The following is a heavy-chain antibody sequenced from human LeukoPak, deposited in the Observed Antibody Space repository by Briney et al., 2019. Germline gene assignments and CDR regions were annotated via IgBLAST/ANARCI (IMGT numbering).Heavy chain of an antibody. CDR1: GYTFTGYY. V-gene: IGHV1-2*02. Sequence: ASVKVSCKASGYTFTGYYMHWVRQAPGQGLEWMGWINPNSGGTNYAQKFQGRVTMTRDTSISTAYMELSSLRSEDTAVYSCARGEYSSPRSAFDIWGQGTMVTASS. J-gene: IGHJ3*02. CDR3: ARGEYSSPRSAFDI. CDR2: INPNSGGT. D-gene: IGHD6-6*01.